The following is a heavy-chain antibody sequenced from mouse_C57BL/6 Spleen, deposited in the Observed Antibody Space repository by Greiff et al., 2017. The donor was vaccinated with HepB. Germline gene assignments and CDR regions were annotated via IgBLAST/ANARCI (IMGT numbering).Heavy chain of an antibody. CDR1: GFTFSDYG. D-gene: IGHD1-1*01. J-gene: IGHJ4*01. CDR2: ISSGSSTI. CDR3: ARQDYYYGNYYAMDY. Sequence: EVKLVESGGGLVKPGGSLKLSCAASGFTFSDYGMHWVRQAPEKGLEWVAYISSGSSTIYYADTVKGRFTISRDNAKNTLFLQMTSLRSEDTAMYYCARQDYYYGNYYAMDYWGQGTSVTVSS. V-gene: IGHV5-17*01.